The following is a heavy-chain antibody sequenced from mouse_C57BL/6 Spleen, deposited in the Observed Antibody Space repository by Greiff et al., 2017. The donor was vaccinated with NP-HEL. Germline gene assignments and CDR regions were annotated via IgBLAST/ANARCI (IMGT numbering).Heavy chain of an antibody. Sequence: EVKLVESGGGLVQPGGSMKLSCAASGFTFSDAWMDWVRQSPEKGLEWVAEIRNKANNHATYYAESVKGRFTISRDDSKSSVYLQMNSLRAEDTGIYYCTRPVYYYGSSYEFAYWGQGTLVTVSA. CDR2: IRNKANNHAT. V-gene: IGHV6-6*01. CDR3: TRPVYYYGSSYEFAY. D-gene: IGHD1-1*01. CDR1: GFTFSDAW. J-gene: IGHJ3*01.